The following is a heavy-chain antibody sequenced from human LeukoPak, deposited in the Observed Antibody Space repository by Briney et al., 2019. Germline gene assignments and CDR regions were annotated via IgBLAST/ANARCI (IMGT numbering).Heavy chain of an antibody. CDR2: IYYSGST. CDR3: ARRYYEWRTFDY. J-gene: IGHJ4*02. D-gene: IGHD3-22*01. V-gene: IGHV4-39*01. Sequence: SETLSLTCTVSGGSISSSSYYWGWIRQPPVKGLEWIGSIYYSGSTYYNPSLKSRVTISVDTSKNQFSLKLSSVTAADTAVYYCARRYYEWRTFDYWGQGTLVTVSS. CDR1: GGSISSSSYY.